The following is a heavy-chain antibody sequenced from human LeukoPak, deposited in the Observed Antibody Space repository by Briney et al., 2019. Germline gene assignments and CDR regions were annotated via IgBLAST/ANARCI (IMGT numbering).Heavy chain of an antibody. D-gene: IGHD2-2*01. Sequence: SETLSLTCTVSGGSISSYYWSWIRQPAGKGLEWIGRIYTSRSTNYNPSLKSRVTMSVDTSKNQFSLKLSSVTAADTAVYYCARENIVVVPAAIVKRYYYYYMDVWGKGTTVTVSS. CDR2: IYTSRST. CDR1: GGSISSYY. V-gene: IGHV4-4*07. CDR3: ARENIVVVPAAIVKRYYYYYMDV. J-gene: IGHJ6*03.